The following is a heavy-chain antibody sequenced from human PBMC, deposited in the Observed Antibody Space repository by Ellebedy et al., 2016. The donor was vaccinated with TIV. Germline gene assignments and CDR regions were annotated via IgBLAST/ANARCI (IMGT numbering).Heavy chain of an antibody. Sequence: GESLKISCVASGFSFRSYWMSWVRQAPGKGLEWVANIYQDGSNQYYVDSVKGRFTISRDNAKNSMFLQMNSLRAEDTGMYYCARRGSYGDYSVQVNSWFDLWGQGTLVTVS. D-gene: IGHD4-17*01. CDR1: GFSFRSYW. CDR3: ARRGSYGDYSVQVNSWFDL. V-gene: IGHV3-7*01. CDR2: IYQDGSNQ. J-gene: IGHJ5*02.